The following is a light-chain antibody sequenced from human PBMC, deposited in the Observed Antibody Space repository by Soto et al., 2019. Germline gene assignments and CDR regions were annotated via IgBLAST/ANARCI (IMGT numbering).Light chain of an antibody. CDR3: QQYGSRVT. J-gene: IGKJ4*01. CDR2: GAS. CDR1: QSVSSSY. V-gene: IGKV3-20*01. Sequence: EIVLTQSPGTLSLSPGERATLSCRASQSVSSSYLAWYQQKPGRAPRLLIYGASSRATGIPDRFSGSGSGTDFTLTISSLEPEDFAVYYCQQYGSRVTFGGGTKVDIK.